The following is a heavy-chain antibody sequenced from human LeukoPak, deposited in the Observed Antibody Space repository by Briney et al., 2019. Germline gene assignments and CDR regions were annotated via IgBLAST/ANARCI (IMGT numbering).Heavy chain of an antibody. J-gene: IGHJ6*03. CDR3: AKGEIQLWSYYYYYMDV. D-gene: IGHD5-18*01. V-gene: IGHV3-23*01. CDR1: AFTFNNYA. Sequence: PGGSLRLSCTASAFTFNNYAMTWVRQAPGKGLECVSTISGSGGTTYYADSVKGRFTISRDNSKNTLYLQMNSLRAEDTAVYYCAKGEIQLWSYYYYYMDVWGKGTTVTVSS. CDR2: ISGSGGTT.